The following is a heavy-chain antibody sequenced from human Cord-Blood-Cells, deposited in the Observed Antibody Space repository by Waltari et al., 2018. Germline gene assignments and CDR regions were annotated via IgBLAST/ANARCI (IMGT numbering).Heavy chain of an antibody. CDR3: AGKYNWNYGDAFDI. CDR1: GYTFPSSD. J-gene: IGHJ3*02. Sequence: VQLVPSGAAAQTPGASVQVSCTASGYTFPSSDINWVRQATGQGLEWMGWMNPNSGNTGYAQKFQGRVTITRNTSISTAYMELSSLRAEDTAVDYCAGKYNWNYGDAFDIWGQGTMVTVSS. V-gene: IGHV1-8*03. D-gene: IGHD1-7*01. CDR2: MNPNSGNT.